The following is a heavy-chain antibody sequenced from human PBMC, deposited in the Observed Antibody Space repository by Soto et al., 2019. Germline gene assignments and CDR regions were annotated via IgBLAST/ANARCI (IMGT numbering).Heavy chain of an antibody. V-gene: IGHV1-18*01. Sequence: QGQRVQSGAEVKKPGASVKVSCKASGYTFTRYGISWVRQAPGQGLAWMGWISGYNGDTKYAQKFQGRVTMTVDTSTTTAYMERRSLTSDDRAVYYCAKNGQPPYYYYGMDVWGQGTTVTVSS. J-gene: IGHJ6*02. CDR1: GYTFTRYG. CDR2: ISGYNGDT. CDR3: AKNGQPPYYYYGMDV. D-gene: IGHD2-8*01.